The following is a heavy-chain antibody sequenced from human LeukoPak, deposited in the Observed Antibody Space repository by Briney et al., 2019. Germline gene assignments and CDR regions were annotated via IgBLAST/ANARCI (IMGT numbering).Heavy chain of an antibody. J-gene: IGHJ4*02. D-gene: IGHD3-22*01. CDR3: ARDGVGGPYYYDSSGYRFDY. V-gene: IGHV1-69*05. CDR1: GGTFSSYA. Sequence: SVKVSCKASGGTFSSYAISWVRQAPGQGLEWMGRSIPIFGTANYAQKFQGRVTITTDESTSTAYMELSSLRSEDTAVYYCARDGVGGPYYYDSSGYRFDYWGQGTLVTVSS. CDR2: SIPIFGTA.